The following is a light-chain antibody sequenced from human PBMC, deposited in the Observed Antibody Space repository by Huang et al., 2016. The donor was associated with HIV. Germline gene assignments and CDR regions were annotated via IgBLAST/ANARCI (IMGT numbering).Light chain of an antibody. CDR2: WAS. CDR1: QSVLSSSNDKNY. V-gene: IGKV4-1*01. J-gene: IGKJ1*01. CDR3: QQYYSVPRT. Sequence: DIVMTQSPDSLAVSLGERATINCSSSQSVLSSSNDKNYLTWYQQKPGQPPKLLIYWASTRESGVPERFSGSGSGTHFTLTIASPQAEDVAVYYCQQYYSVPRTFGQGTKVEIK.